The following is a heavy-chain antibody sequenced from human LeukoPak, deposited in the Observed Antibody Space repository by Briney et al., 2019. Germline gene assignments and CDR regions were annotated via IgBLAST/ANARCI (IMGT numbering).Heavy chain of an antibody. CDR3: ASARGYCSSPSCYVYYYYGMDV. CDR1: GYTFTSYD. D-gene: IGHD2-2*01. Sequence: GASVKVSCKASGYTFTSYDINWVRQATGQGLEWMGWMNPNSGNTGYAQKFQGRVTMTRNTSISTAYMELSSLRYEDTAVYYCASARGYCSSPSCYVYYYYGMDVWGQGPTVTVSS. J-gene: IGHJ6*02. V-gene: IGHV1-8*01. CDR2: MNPNSGNT.